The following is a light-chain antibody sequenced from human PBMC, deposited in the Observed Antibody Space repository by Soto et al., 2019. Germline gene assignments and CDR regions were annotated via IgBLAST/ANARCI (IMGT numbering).Light chain of an antibody. Sequence: QSALTQPASVSGSRGQSISISCTGSSSDVGGYKYVSWYQQHPGKAPRLMIYEVSNRPSGVSNRFSGSKSGNTASLTISGLQAEDEDDYYCSSYASSGTVVFGGGTKLTVL. V-gene: IGLV2-14*01. CDR3: SSYASSGTVV. CDR2: EVS. CDR1: SSDVGGYKY. J-gene: IGLJ2*01.